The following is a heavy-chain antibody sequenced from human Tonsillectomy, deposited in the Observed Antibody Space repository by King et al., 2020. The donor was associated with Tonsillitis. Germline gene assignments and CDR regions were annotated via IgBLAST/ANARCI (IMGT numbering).Heavy chain of an antibody. Sequence: VQLAESGGGLVKPGGSLRLSCAASGFTFSNAWMSWVRQAPGKGLEWVGRIKSKTDGGTTDYAAPVKGRFTISRDDSKNTLYLQMNSLKTEDTAVYYCTTHQRSYSGRRLNEYFQHWGQGTLVTVSS. D-gene: IGHD1-26*01. CDR3: TTHQRSYSGRRLNEYFQH. CDR2: IKSKTDGGTT. CDR1: GFTFSNAW. V-gene: IGHV3-15*01. J-gene: IGHJ1*01.